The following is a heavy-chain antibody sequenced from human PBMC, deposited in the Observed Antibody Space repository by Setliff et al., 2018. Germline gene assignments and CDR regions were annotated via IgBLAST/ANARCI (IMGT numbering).Heavy chain of an antibody. V-gene: IGHV1-18*01. Sequence: GASVKVSCKASGYTFTTHGISWVRQAPGQGLEWMGWISTDDGDTNFAQKFQGRVTLTTDTSTGTAYMELRSLTFDDTAVYYCARDRDGMFMFDSWGQGTLVTVSS. CDR1: GYTFTTHG. CDR3: ARDRDGMFMFDS. J-gene: IGHJ4*02. D-gene: IGHD3-10*02. CDR2: ISTDDGDT.